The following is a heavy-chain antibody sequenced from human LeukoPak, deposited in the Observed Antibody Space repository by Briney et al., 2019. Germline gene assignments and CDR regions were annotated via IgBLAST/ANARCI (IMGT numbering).Heavy chain of an antibody. Sequence: GRSLRLSCAASGFTFSSYGMHWVRQAPGKGLEWVAVIWYDGSNKYYADSVKGRFTISRDNSKNTLYLQMNSLRADDTAVYYCARCWGSGYFSLDYWGQGTLVGVSS. D-gene: IGHD5-12*01. CDR2: IWYDGSNK. CDR3: ARCWGSGYFSLDY. V-gene: IGHV3-33*01. CDR1: GFTFSSYG. J-gene: IGHJ4*02.